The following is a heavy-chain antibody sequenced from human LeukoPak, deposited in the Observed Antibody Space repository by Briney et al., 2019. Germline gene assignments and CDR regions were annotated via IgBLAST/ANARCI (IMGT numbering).Heavy chain of an antibody. J-gene: IGHJ3*02. D-gene: IGHD6-13*01. CDR2: IYTSGST. V-gene: IGHV4-4*07. CDR1: GGSISSYY. CDR3: ARDGAATIPNAFDI. Sequence: SETLSLTCTVSGGSISSYYWSWIRQSAGKGLEWIGRIYTSGSTNYNPSLKSRVTMSVDTSKNQFSLKLSSVTAADTAVYYCARDGAATIPNAFDIWGQGTMVTVSS.